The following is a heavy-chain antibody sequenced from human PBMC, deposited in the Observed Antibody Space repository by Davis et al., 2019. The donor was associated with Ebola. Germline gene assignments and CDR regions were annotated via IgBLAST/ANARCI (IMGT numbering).Heavy chain of an antibody. CDR2: IKQDGSEK. D-gene: IGHD3-10*01. Sequence: GESLKISCAASGFTFSSYWMTWVRQAPGEGLEWVANIKQDGSEKYYVDSVKGRFTISRDNAKNSLYLQMNSLRAEDTAVYYCARELITMVQGIIITAYYFDYWGQGTLVTVSS. V-gene: IGHV3-7*01. CDR1: GFTFSSYW. CDR3: ARELITMVQGIIITAYYFDY. J-gene: IGHJ4*02.